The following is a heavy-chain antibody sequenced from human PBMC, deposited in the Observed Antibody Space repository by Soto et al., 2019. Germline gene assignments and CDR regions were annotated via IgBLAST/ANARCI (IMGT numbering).Heavy chain of an antibody. V-gene: IGHV3-11*01. J-gene: IGHJ6*02. CDR3: ARDWWVVATTRLARIGYYYGMDV. Sequence: PGGSLRLSCAASGFTFSDYYMSWIRQAPGKGLEWVSYISSSGSTIYYADSVKGRFTISRDNAKNSLYLQMNSLRAEDTAVYYYARDWWVVATTRLARIGYYYGMDVWGQGTTVTVSS. CDR2: ISSSGSTI. CDR1: GFTFSDYY. D-gene: IGHD5-12*01.